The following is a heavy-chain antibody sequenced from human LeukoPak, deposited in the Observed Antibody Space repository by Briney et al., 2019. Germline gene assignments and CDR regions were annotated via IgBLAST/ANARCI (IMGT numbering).Heavy chain of an antibody. CDR1: GFTFSSYG. CDR2: ISYDGSNK. Sequence: GGSLRLSCAASGFTFSSYGMHWVRQAPGKGLEWVAVISYDGSNKYYADSVKGRFTISRDNSKNTLYLQMKSLRAEDTAGFYCGKARGQEPVVGGYFEHWGQGTLVTVSS. V-gene: IGHV3-30*18. J-gene: IGHJ4*03. D-gene: IGHD1-14*01. CDR3: GKARGQEPVVGGYFEH.